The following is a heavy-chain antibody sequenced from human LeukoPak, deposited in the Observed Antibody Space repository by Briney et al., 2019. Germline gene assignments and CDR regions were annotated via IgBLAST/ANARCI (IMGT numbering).Heavy chain of an antibody. D-gene: IGHD4-17*01. CDR1: GFTFKNYG. V-gene: IGHV3-30*02. CDR3: ARSDLGDHSFLDP. J-gene: IGHJ5*02. Sequence: GGSLRLSCAASGFTFKNYGMHWVRQAPGKGLEWVTFIRLDEVNKYYADSVRGRFTVSRDNAQNTMFLEMNSLRPEDTAVYYCARSDLGDHSFLDPWGQGTLVSVSS. CDR2: IRLDEVNK.